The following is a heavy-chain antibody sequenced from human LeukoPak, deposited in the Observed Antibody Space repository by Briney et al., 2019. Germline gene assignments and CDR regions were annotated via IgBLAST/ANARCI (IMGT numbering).Heavy chain of an antibody. J-gene: IGHJ5*02. D-gene: IGHD4-17*01. CDR2: IKQDGSEK. V-gene: IGHV3-7*01. Sequence: PGGSLRLSCAASGFTFSSYWMSWVRQAPGKGLEWVANIKQDGSEKYYADSVKGRFTISRDNSKNTLYLQMNSLRPEDTAVYYCAKYADYGDHQDWFDPWGQGILVTVSS. CDR1: GFTFSSYW. CDR3: AKYADYGDHQDWFDP.